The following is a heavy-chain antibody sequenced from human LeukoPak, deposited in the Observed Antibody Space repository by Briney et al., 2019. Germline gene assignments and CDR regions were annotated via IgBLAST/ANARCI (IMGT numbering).Heavy chain of an antibody. CDR2: IGAYNGNT. Sequence: ASVKVSCKASGYTFTSYGISWVRQAPGQGLEWMGWIGAYNGNTNYAQKLQGRVTMTTDTSTSTAYMELRSLRSDDTAVYYCARLRGLIVVVPAAMEFDPWGQGTLVTVSS. CDR1: GYTFTSYG. J-gene: IGHJ5*02. V-gene: IGHV1-18*01. CDR3: ARLRGLIVVVPAAMEFDP. D-gene: IGHD2-2*01.